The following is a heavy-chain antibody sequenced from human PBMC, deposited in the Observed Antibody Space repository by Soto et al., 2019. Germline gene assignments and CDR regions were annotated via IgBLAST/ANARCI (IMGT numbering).Heavy chain of an antibody. CDR1: GYTFTSYD. CDR3: ARGRRVAARPKNWFDP. D-gene: IGHD6-6*01. CDR2: MNPNSGNT. J-gene: IGHJ5*02. V-gene: IGHV1-8*01. Sequence: ASVKVSCKASGYTFTSYDINWVRQATGQGLEWMGWMNPNSGNTGYAQKFQGRVTMTRNTSISTAYMELSSLRSEDTAVYYCARGRRVAARPKNWFDPWGQGTLVTVS.